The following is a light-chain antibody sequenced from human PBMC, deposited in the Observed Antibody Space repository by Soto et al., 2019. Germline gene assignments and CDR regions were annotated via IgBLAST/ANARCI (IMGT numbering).Light chain of an antibody. CDR2: HAS. V-gene: IGKV1-33*01. J-gene: IGKJ1*01. CDR1: QNITNN. CDR3: LQHNSYPWT. Sequence: DIQMTQSPSSLSASIGDRVTITCQASQNITNNLSWYQQKPGKAPNLLIYHASKLAKGVTSRFSGSGSGTDFSFIISSLQPEDFATYYCLQHNSYPWTFGQGTKVDIK.